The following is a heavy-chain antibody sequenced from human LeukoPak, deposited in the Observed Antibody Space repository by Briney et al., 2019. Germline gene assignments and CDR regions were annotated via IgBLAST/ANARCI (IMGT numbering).Heavy chain of an antibody. CDR2: ISGSGGST. V-gene: IGHV3-23*01. CDR1: GFTFSSYA. J-gene: IGHJ4*02. D-gene: IGHD3-10*01. Sequence: GGSLRLSCAASGFTFSSYAMSWVRQAPGKGLEWVSAISGSGGSTYYADSVKGRFTISRDNAKNSLYLQMNSLRAEDTAVYYCARDRSDYYGSGSYYGLKYWGQGTLVTVSS. CDR3: ARDRSDYYGSGSYYGLKY.